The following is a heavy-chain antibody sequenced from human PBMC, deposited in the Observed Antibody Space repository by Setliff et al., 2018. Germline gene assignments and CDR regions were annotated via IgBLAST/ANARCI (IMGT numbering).Heavy chain of an antibody. D-gene: IGHD3-9*01. V-gene: IGHV4-59*01. CDR1: GGSISTYY. Sequence: SETLSLTCTVSGGSISTYYWSWIRQPPGKGLEWIGYIYYSGSTNSNPSLKSRVTISVDTSKNQFSLKLNSVTAADTAVYYCAGGRQRGGYFPKSLNWFDPWGQGTLVTVSS. CDR3: AGGRQRGGYFPKSLNWFDP. CDR2: IYYSGST. J-gene: IGHJ5*02.